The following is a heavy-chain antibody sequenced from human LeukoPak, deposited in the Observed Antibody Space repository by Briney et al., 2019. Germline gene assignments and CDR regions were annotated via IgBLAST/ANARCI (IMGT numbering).Heavy chain of an antibody. CDR2: INPSGGST. Sequence: AASVKVSCKASGYTFTSYYMHWVRQAPGQGLEWMGIINPSGGSTSYAQKFQGRVTMTRDTSTSTVYMELSSLRSEDTAVYYCARGIVVVPAAAYYYYYMDVWGKGTTVTVSS. CDR3: ARGIVVVPAAAYYYYYMDV. D-gene: IGHD2-2*01. CDR1: GYTFTSYY. V-gene: IGHV1-46*01. J-gene: IGHJ6*03.